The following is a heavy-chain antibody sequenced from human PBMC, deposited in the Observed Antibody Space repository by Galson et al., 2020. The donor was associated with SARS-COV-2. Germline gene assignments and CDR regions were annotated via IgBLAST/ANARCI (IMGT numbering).Heavy chain of an antibody. CDR2: ISAYNGNT. J-gene: IGHJ6*02. CDR3: ARMVGSSPKDYYGMDV. Sequence: ASVKVSCKASGYTFTSYGISWVRRAPGQGLEWMGWISAYNGNTNYAQKLQGRVTMTTDTSTSTAYMELRSLRSDDTAVYYCARMVGSSPKDYYGMDVWGQGTTVTVSS. CDR1: GYTFTSYG. V-gene: IGHV1-18*01. D-gene: IGHD6-13*01.